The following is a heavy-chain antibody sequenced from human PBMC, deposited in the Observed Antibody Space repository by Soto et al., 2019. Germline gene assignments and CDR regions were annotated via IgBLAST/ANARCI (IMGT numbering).Heavy chain of an antibody. J-gene: IGHJ4*02. Sequence: SVKVSCKASGGTLNNYAISWVRQAPGQGLEWMGGIITAFGPGVYAQKFQGRVAITADESTKTAYMDLNSLTSEDTAVYYCAAGGSWARLDNWGQGTLVTVSS. CDR2: IITAFGPG. CDR3: AAGGSWARLDN. CDR1: GGTLNNYA. D-gene: IGHD6-13*01. V-gene: IGHV1-69*13.